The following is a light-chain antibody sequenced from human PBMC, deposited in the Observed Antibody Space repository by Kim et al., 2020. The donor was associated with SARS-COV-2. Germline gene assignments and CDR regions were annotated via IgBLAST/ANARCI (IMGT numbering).Light chain of an antibody. CDR1: EGIAKA. J-gene: IGKJ5*01. Sequence: ASIGDRVTITCRASEGIAKALAWFQQKPGTAPKCLIYGASTLEPGVPSRFSGRRSGTEFTLTINSLQPEDFATYYCQQFNAFPITFGQGTRLEIK. V-gene: IGKV1-16*01. CDR2: GAS. CDR3: QQFNAFPIT.